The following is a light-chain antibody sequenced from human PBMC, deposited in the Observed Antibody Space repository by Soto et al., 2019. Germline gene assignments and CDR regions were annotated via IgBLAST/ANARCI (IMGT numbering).Light chain of an antibody. CDR2: GAS. CDR3: QQSDDWPRIT. Sequence: EIVMTQSPATLSVSPGERATLSCRASQSVGSNLAWYQQKPGQAPRLLIYGASTRATGIPARFSGSGSGTEFTLTNSSLQSEDFAVYYCQQSDDWPRITFGQGTRLEIK. V-gene: IGKV3-15*01. J-gene: IGKJ5*01. CDR1: QSVGSN.